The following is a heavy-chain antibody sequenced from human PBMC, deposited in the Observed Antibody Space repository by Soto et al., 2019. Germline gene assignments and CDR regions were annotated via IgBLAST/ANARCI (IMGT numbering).Heavy chain of an antibody. Sequence: SETLSLTCAVYGGSFSGYYWSWIRQPPGKGLEWIGEINHSGSTNYNPSLKSRVTISVDTSKNQFSLKLSSVTAADTAVYYCARREYSSGWWAYFDYWGQGTLVTVSS. CDR3: ARREYSSGWWAYFDY. CDR1: GGSFSGYY. CDR2: INHSGST. J-gene: IGHJ4*02. D-gene: IGHD6-19*01. V-gene: IGHV4-34*01.